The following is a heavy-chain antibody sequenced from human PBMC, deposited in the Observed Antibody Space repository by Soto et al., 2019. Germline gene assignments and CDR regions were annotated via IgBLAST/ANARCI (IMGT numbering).Heavy chain of an antibody. Sequence: QVQLQESGPGLVKPSDTLSLTCVVSSYSISSGNWWGWIRQPPGKGLEWLIYMSYTGTTYYNSSLKSRVTMSVDTSKNQFSLRLRSVTAVDTAVYYCGRLPSLGDPFDYWGQGILVTVSS. CDR2: MSYTGTT. V-gene: IGHV4-28*01. CDR1: SYSISSGNW. J-gene: IGHJ4*02. CDR3: GRLPSLGDPFDY. D-gene: IGHD3-16*01.